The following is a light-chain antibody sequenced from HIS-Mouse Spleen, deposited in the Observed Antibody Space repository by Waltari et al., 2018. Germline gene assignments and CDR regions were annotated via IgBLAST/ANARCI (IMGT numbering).Light chain of an antibody. J-gene: IGLJ2*01. CDR3: SSYTSSSFNVV. CDR2: DVS. Sequence: ALTQPAPGSGSPGPSNPIPRPGPRLPVGVYTYFSWYQQHPGKAPKLMIYDVSNRPSGVSNRFSGSKSGNTASLTISGLQAEDEADYYCSSYTSSSFNVVFGGGTKLTVL. CDR1: RLPVGVYTY. V-gene: IGLV2-14*03.